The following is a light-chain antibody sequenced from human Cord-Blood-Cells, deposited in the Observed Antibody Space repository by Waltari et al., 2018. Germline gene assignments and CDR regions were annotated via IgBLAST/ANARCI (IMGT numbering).Light chain of an antibody. V-gene: IGKV3-20*01. CDR2: GAS. CDR3: QQYGSSPPTWT. Sequence: EIVLTQSTGTLSMSIGDRATLSCRASQSVSSSYLAWYQQKPGQAPRLLIYGASSRATGIPDRFSGSGSGTDFTLTISRLEPEDFAVYYCQQYGSSPPTWTFGQGTKVEIK. J-gene: IGKJ1*01. CDR1: QSVSSSY.